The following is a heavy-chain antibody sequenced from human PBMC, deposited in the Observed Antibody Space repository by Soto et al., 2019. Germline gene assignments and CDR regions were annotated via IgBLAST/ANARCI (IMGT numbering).Heavy chain of an antibody. D-gene: IGHD3-3*01. CDR2: IYSGGST. Sequence: PGGSLRLSCAASGFTVSSNYMSWVRQAPGKGLEWVSVIYSGGSTYYADSVKGRFTISRHNSKNTLYLQMNSLRADYTAVYYCARILRSRAFDIWGQGTMVTVSS. CDR1: GFTVSSNY. CDR3: ARILRSRAFDI. J-gene: IGHJ3*02. V-gene: IGHV3-53*04.